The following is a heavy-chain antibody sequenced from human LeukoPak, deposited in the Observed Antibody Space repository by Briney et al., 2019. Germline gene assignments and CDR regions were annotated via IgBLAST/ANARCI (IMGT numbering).Heavy chain of an antibody. V-gene: IGHV4-39*01. D-gene: IGHD4-17*01. Sequence: PSETLSLTCTVSGGSISSSSYYWGWIRQPPGKGLEWIGSIYYSGCTYYNPSLKSRVTISVDTSKNQFSLKLSSVTAADTAVYYCHRLFTVTSFDYWGQGTLVTVSS. CDR1: GGSISSSSYY. CDR3: HRLFTVTSFDY. J-gene: IGHJ4*02. CDR2: IYYSGCT.